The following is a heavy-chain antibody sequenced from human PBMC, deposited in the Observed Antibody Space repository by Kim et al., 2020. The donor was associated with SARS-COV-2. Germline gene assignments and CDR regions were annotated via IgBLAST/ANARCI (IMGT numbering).Heavy chain of an antibody. CDR3: ARDRDDYGSGSYYRSYYYGLDV. CDR2: MNTNSGNT. J-gene: IGHJ6*02. D-gene: IGHD3-10*01. CDR1: GYTFTSYD. Sequence: ASVKVSCKASGYTFTSYDINWVRQATGQGLEWMGWMNTNSGNTSYAQKFQGRVTMTRNTSISTAYMELSSLRAEDTAVYYCARDRDDYGSGSYYRSYYYGLDVWGQGTMVTVSS. V-gene: IGHV1-8*01.